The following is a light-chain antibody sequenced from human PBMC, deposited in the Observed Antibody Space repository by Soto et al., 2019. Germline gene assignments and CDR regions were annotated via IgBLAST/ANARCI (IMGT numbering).Light chain of an antibody. V-gene: IGKV3-20*01. Sequence: EIVLTRSPGTLSFSTGERAILCGRARETVRNNYLAWYVQRPGQAPRLLIEAASSRATGIPDRFSGSGSGTDFSLTISRLEPEDFAVYYCQQYGSSPQGFGQGTRLEI. CDR2: AAS. CDR3: QQYGSSPQG. CDR1: ETVRNNY. J-gene: IGKJ5*01.